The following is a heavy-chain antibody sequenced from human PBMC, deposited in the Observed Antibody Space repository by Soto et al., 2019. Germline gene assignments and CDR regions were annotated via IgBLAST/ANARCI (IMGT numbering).Heavy chain of an antibody. CDR1: GGSISSYY. D-gene: IGHD2-15*01. CDR2: IYYSGST. J-gene: IGHJ5*02. Sequence: SETLSLTCTVSGGSISSYYWSWIRQPPGKGLEWIGYIYYSGSTNYNPSLKSRVTIPVDTSKNQFSLKLSSVTAADTAVYYCARQVVAATQNWFDPWGQGTLVTVSS. CDR3: ARQVVAATQNWFDP. V-gene: IGHV4-59*08.